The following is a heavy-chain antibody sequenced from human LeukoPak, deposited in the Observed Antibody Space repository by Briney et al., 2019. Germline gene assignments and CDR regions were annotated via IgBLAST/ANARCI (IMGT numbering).Heavy chain of an antibody. D-gene: IGHD3-22*01. CDR1: GFTFDDYA. V-gene: IGHV3-9*01. CDR2: ISWNSGSI. CDR3: ARYDSSGYEGLDY. Sequence: PGRSLRLSCAASGFTFDDYAMHWVRQAPGKGLEWVTGISWNSGSIYYADSVKGRFTISRDNAKNSLYLQMNSLRAEDTALYYCARYDSSGYEGLDYWGQGTLVTVSS. J-gene: IGHJ4*02.